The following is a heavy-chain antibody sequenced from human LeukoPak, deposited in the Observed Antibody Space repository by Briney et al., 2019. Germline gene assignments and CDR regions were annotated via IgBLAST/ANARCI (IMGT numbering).Heavy chain of an antibody. Sequence: ASVKVSCKATGYTFINYGINWVRQAPGQGLEWMGWISAYNGNTNYAQSLQGRVTMTTDTSTSTVYMEMRSLTSDDTAVYYCARDLDQYNGRFGGFGHDFWGQGTLVTVSS. CDR2: ISAYNGNT. J-gene: IGHJ4*02. CDR1: GYTFINYG. V-gene: IGHV1-18*01. D-gene: IGHD3-10*01. CDR3: ARDLDQYNGRFGGFGHDF.